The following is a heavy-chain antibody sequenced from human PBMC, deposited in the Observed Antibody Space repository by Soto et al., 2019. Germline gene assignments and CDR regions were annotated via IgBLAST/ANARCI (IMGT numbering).Heavy chain of an antibody. Sequence: DSVKVACKASGCTFTSSGISWVGQAPDQGLEWMGWISAYNGNTNYAQKLQGRVTMTTDTSTSTAYMELRSLRSDDTAVYYCARDLVGRYDFWSGYYTGSNWFDPWGQGTLVTVS. CDR1: GCTFTSSG. CDR2: ISAYNGNT. D-gene: IGHD3-3*01. CDR3: ARDLVGRYDFWSGYYTGSNWFDP. J-gene: IGHJ5*02. V-gene: IGHV1-18*01.